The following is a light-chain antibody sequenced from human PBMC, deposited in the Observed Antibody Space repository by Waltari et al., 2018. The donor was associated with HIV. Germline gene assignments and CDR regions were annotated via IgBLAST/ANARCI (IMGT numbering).Light chain of an antibody. CDR3: SSYTNISTLV. CDR2: DVN. V-gene: IGLV2-14*03. CDR1: SSDIGTYDF. Sequence: QSALTQPASVSGSPGQSITVSCTGSSSDIGTYDFVSWFQQHPGKAPNLMIYDVNKRPSGVSDRFSGSKSANTASLTISGLQAEDEATYYCSSYTNISTLVFGGGTRLTVL. J-gene: IGLJ3*02.